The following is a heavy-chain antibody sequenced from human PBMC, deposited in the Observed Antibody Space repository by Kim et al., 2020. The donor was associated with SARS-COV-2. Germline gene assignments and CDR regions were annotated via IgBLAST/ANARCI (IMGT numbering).Heavy chain of an antibody. Sequence: ASVKVSCKASGYTFTGYYMHWVRQAPGQGLEWMGWINPNSGGTNYAQKFQGWVTMTRDTSISTAYMELSRLRSYDTAVYYCARSVDDYGDYPYYFDYWGQGTLVTVSS. CDR3: ARSVDDYGDYPYYFDY. CDR2: INPNSGGT. V-gene: IGHV1-2*04. J-gene: IGHJ4*02. CDR1: GYTFTGYY. D-gene: IGHD4-17*01.